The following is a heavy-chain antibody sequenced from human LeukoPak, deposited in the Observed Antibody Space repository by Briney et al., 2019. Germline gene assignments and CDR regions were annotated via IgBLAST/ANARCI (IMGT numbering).Heavy chain of an antibody. CDR3: ARSGYSYGNRFNWFDP. D-gene: IGHD5-18*01. CDR1: GGSISSSSYY. V-gene: IGHV4-39*01. Sequence: SETLSLTCTVSGGSISSSSYYWGWIRQPPGKGREWIGSIYYSGSTYYNPSLKSRVTISVDTSKNQFSLKLSSVTAADTAVYYCARSGYSYGNRFNWFDPWGQGTLVTVSS. CDR2: IYYSGST. J-gene: IGHJ5*02.